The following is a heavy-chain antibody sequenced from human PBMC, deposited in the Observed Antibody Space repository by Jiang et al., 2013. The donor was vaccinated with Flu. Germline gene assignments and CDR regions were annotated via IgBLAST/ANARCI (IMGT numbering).Heavy chain of an antibody. V-gene: IGHV1-46*01. Sequence: AEVKKPGDSVKVSCRTSGYTFTRYHIHWMRQAPGQGLEWMGVMYGSGATKYAQQFQGRVTMTRDTSTTTVYVDLSSLTSEDTALYYCARECASCYYFD. J-gene: IGHJ4*01. D-gene: IGHD1-1*01. CDR3: ARECASCYYFD. CDR1: GYTFTRYH. CDR2: MYGSGAT.